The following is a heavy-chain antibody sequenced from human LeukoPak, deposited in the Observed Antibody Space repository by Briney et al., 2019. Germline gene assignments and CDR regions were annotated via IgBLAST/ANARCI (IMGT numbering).Heavy chain of an antibody. Sequence: GGSLRLSCSASGFTFRNYAIHWVRQAPGKGLEYVSVISSNGGSTYFADSVKGRFTISRDNSKNTVHLQMSSLRPEDTAVYYCANDGADFGENGWFDPWGQGTLVTVSS. CDR1: GFTFRNYA. J-gene: IGHJ5*02. V-gene: IGHV3-64D*09. CDR3: ANDGADFGENGWFDP. CDR2: ISSNGGST. D-gene: IGHD3-10*01.